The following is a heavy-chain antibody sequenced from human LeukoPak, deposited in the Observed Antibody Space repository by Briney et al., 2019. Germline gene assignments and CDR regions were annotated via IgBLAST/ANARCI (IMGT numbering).Heavy chain of an antibody. Sequence: GASVKVSCKASGGTFSSYAISWVRQAPGQGLEWMGWISAYNGNTNYAQKFQGRVTMTTDTSTSTAYMELRSLRSDDTAVYYCARVRGEVLLWFYGMDVWGQGTTVTVSS. V-gene: IGHV1-18*01. J-gene: IGHJ6*02. CDR1: GGTFSSYA. CDR3: ARVRGEVLLWFYGMDV. D-gene: IGHD3-10*01. CDR2: ISAYNGNT.